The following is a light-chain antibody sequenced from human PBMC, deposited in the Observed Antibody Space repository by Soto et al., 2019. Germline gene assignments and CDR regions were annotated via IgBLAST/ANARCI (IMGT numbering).Light chain of an antibody. CDR2: AAS. CDR3: QQSYSTPPIT. CDR1: QTISSS. V-gene: IGKV1-39*01. J-gene: IGKJ5*01. Sequence: DIQMTQSPSSLSASVGDRVTITCRASQTISSSLNWYQQKPGKAPKLLIYAASSLQSGVPSRFSGSGSGTDFTLTISSLQPEDFAVYYCQQSYSTPPITFGQGTRLEIK.